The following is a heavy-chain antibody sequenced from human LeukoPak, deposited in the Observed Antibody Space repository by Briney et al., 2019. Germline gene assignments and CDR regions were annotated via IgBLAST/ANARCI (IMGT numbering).Heavy chain of an antibody. Sequence: PGGSLRLSCAASGFALSSYAMSWVRQAPGKGLEWVSGISGSGGSTYYADSMKGRFTISRDNSKNTLYLQMNSLRAEDTAVYYCAKDALDGYLDYWGQGTLVTVSS. D-gene: IGHD2-2*03. CDR3: AKDALDGYLDY. CDR2: ISGSGGST. CDR1: GFALSSYA. J-gene: IGHJ4*02. V-gene: IGHV3-23*01.